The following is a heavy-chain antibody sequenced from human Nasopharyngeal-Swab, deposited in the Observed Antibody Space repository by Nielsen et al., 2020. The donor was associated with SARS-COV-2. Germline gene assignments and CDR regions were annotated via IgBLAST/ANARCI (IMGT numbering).Heavy chain of an antibody. Sequence: GESLKISCADSGFTFRRDWMSWVRQAPGKGLEWVANIKQDGSETYYVDSVKGRFTISRDNAKNTLYLQMNSLRAEDTAVYYCARDVAAAFDYWGQGTLVTVSS. V-gene: IGHV3-7*01. CDR1: GFTFRRDW. CDR3: ARDVAAAFDY. CDR2: IKQDGSET. J-gene: IGHJ4*02. D-gene: IGHD6-13*01.